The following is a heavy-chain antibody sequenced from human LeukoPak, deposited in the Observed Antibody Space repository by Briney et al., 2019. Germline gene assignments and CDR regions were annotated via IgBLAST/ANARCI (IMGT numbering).Heavy chain of an antibody. CDR3: TTASYIWGTYRDNY. V-gene: IGHV3-15*01. J-gene: IGHJ4*02. CDR1: GFTVSNSW. D-gene: IGHD3-16*02. Sequence: PGGSLRLSCAASGFTVSNSWRSWVRQAPGKGLEWVGRIKSKSGGATADYAAPVNVRFTMSRDDSKNTLYLKMNGLKPEDTAVYYCTTASYIWGTYRDNYWGQGTLVTVSS. CDR2: IKSKSGGATA.